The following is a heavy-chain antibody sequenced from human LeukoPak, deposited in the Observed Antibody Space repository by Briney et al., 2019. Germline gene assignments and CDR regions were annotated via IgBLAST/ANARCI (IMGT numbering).Heavy chain of an antibody. V-gene: IGHV5-51*01. CDR2: IYPGDSDT. CDR1: GYSFTSYW. J-gene: IGHJ6*03. CDR3: ARGASGHARNYYYYYMDV. Sequence: RGESLKISCKGSGYSFTSYWIGWVRQMPGKGLEWMGIIYPGDSDTRYSPSFQGQVTISADKSISTAYLQWSSLKASDTAMYYCARGASGHARNYYYYYMDVWGKGTTVTVSS. D-gene: IGHD5-12*01.